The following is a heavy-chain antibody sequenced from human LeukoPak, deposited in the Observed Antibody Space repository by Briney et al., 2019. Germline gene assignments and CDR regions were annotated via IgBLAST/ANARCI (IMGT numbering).Heavy chain of an antibody. Sequence: ASVKVSCKASGGTFSSYAISWVRQAPGQGLEWMGGSIPIFGTANYAQTLKGRVTITADETKSTLYLEMSSLRSEDTAVYYCARVGAVAAQTEYYFDYWGQGTMVTVSS. V-gene: IGHV1-69*13. CDR3: ARVGAVAAQTEYYFDY. D-gene: IGHD6-13*01. J-gene: IGHJ4*02. CDR2: SIPIFGTA. CDR1: GGTFSSYA.